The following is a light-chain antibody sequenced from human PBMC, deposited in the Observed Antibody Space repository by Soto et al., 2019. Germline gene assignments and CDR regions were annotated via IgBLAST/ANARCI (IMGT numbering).Light chain of an antibody. Sequence: EIVMTQSPATLSVSPGERATLSCRASQSVTSNLAWYQQKPGQAPRLLIYGASTRATDVPDRFSGSGSGTDFVLTISRLDPEDCGMYYCQQYGGLPFTFGPGTRVDIK. CDR3: QQYGGLPFT. J-gene: IGKJ3*01. V-gene: IGKV3D-15*01. CDR1: QSVTSN. CDR2: GAS.